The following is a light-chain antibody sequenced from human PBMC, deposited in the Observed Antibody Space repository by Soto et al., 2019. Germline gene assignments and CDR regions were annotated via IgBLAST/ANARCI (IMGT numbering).Light chain of an antibody. CDR1: QSVSNF. J-gene: IGKJ5*01. Sequence: EIVLTQSPATLPLSPGKRATLSCRASQSVSNFLAWYQQKPGQAPRLLIYDTSNRATGIPARFSGSGSGTDFTLTINNLEPEDFAVYYCQQRSNWPITFGQGTRLEIK. CDR3: QQRSNWPIT. V-gene: IGKV3-11*01. CDR2: DTS.